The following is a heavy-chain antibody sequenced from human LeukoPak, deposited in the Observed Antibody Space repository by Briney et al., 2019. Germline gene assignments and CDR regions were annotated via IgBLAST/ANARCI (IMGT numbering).Heavy chain of an antibody. Sequence: GGSLRLSCAASGFTVSSNYMSWVRQAPGKGLERVSVIYSGGSTYYADSVKGRFTISRDNSKNTLYLQMNSLRAEDTAVYYCARERPNYYDSSPYYFDYWGQGTLSPSPQ. D-gene: IGHD3-22*01. CDR3: ARERPNYYDSSPYYFDY. CDR2: IYSGGST. J-gene: IGHJ4*02. V-gene: IGHV3-53*01. CDR1: GFTVSSNY.